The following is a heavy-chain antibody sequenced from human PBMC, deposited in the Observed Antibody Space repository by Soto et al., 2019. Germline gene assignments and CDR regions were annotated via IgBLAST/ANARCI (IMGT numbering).Heavy chain of an antibody. D-gene: IGHD3-22*01. CDR3: ARGAYDSSGYSSDAFDI. CDR1: GYTFTSYY. V-gene: IGHV1-46*01. CDR2: INPSGGST. Sequence: ASVKVSCKASGYTFTSYYMHWVRQAPGQGLEWMGIINPSGGSTSYAQKFQGRVTMTRDTSTSTVYMELSSLRSEDTAVFYCARGAYDSSGYSSDAFDIWGQGTMVTVSS. J-gene: IGHJ3*02.